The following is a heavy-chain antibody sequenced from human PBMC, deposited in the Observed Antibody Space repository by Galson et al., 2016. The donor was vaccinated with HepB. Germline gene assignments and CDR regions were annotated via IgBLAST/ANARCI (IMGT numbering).Heavy chain of an antibody. CDR2: LNADGTSS. Sequence: SLRLSCAASGFAFSSFWMDWVRQAPGKGLEWVSRLNADGTSSGYADFAKGRFAISRDNANKTLYLQTKSLRVEDTAVYFCSKPGNYRYPASYWGHGTLVVVSS. CDR3: SKPGNYRYPASY. D-gene: IGHD3-16*02. CDR1: GFAFSSFW. V-gene: IGHV3-74*01. J-gene: IGHJ4*01.